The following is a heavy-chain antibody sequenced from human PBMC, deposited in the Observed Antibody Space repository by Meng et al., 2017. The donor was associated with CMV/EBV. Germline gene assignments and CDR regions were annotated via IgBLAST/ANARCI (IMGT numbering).Heavy chain of an antibody. V-gene: IGHV3-30*04. Sequence: GGSLRLSCAASGFTFSSYAMHWVRQAPGKGLEWVAVISYDGSNKYYADSVKGRFTISRDNSKNTLYLQMNSLRAEDTAVYYCARDRSSYYYYYGMDVWGQGTTVTVS. D-gene: IGHD5-18*01. CDR3: ARDRSSYYYYYGMDV. CDR2: ISYDGSNK. CDR1: GFTFSSYA. J-gene: IGHJ6*02.